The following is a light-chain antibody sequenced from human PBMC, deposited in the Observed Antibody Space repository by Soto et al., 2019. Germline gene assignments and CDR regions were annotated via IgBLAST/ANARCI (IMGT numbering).Light chain of an antibody. Sequence: VVGKSGAALSVSGGEGGTLCCRDSQGIGDTLAWYQHKPGQTPRLLIYDTSTRATGVPTRFSGSRSGAESTLTISLLQSEDFAFYYWQPYNNLLRTCCGGTKVDNK. CDR3: QPYNNLLRT. V-gene: IGKV3-15*01. J-gene: IGKJ4*01. CDR2: DTS. CDR1: QGIGDT.